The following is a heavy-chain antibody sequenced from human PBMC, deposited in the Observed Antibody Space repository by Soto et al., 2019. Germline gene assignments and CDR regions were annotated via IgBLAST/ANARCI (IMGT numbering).Heavy chain of an antibody. Sequence: SETLSLTCTVSGGSISSYYWSWIRQPPGKGLEWIGYIYYSGSTNYNPSLKSRVTISVDTSKNQFSLKLSSVTAADTAVYYCARGAIFARSNWFDPWGQGTLVTVSS. D-gene: IGHD3-3*01. CDR2: IYYSGST. CDR1: GGSISSYY. V-gene: IGHV4-59*01. CDR3: ARGAIFARSNWFDP. J-gene: IGHJ5*02.